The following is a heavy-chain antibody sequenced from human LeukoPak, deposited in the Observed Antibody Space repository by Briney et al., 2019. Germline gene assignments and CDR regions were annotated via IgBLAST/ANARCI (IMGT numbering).Heavy chain of an antibody. CDR3: ARDALYCSSTSCYRYWYFDL. CDR2: IYTIGST. D-gene: IGHD2-2*01. J-gene: IGHJ2*01. Sequence: SETLSLTCTVSGGSFSSYYWNWIRQLAGKGLEWIGRIYTIGSTNYNPSLKSRVTMSVDTSKNQFSLKLSSVTAADTAVYYCARDALYCSSTSCYRYWYFDLWGRGTLVTVSS. V-gene: IGHV4-4*07. CDR1: GGSFSSYY.